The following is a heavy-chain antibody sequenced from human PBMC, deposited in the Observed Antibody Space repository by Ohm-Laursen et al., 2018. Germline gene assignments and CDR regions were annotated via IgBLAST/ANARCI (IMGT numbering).Heavy chain of an antibody. J-gene: IGHJ5*02. V-gene: IGHV3-21*01. D-gene: IGHD2-15*01. CDR2: ITSGYSYI. CDR3: ARGLVDIVVVVAAGWFDP. CDR1: GFTFSSYS. Sequence: SLRLSCTASGFTFSSYSMNWVRQAPGKGLEWVSSITSGYSYIYNADSVKGRFTISRDNAKNSLYLQMNSLRAEDTAVYYCARGLVDIVVVVAAGWFDPWGQGTLVTVSS.